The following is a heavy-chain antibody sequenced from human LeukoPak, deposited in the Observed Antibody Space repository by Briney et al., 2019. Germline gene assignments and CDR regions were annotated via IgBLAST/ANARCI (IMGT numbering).Heavy chain of an antibody. Sequence: GESLKISCKGSGYSFTSYWIGWVRPMPGKGLGWMGIIYPGDSDTRYSPSFQGQVTISADKSISTAYLQWSSLKASDTAMYYCAGGLERTGYYYYGMDVWGQGTTVTVSS. V-gene: IGHV5-51*01. CDR3: AGGLERTGYYYYGMDV. CDR2: IYPGDSDT. D-gene: IGHD3-22*01. J-gene: IGHJ6*02. CDR1: GYSFTSYW.